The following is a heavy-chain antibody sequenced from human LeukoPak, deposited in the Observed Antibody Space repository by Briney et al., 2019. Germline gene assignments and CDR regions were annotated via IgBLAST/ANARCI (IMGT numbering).Heavy chain of an antibody. V-gene: IGHV1-18*01. Sequence: ASVKVSCTASGYTFTNYDISWVRQAPGQRLEWMGWISAYNGNTNYAQKFQGRVTMTTDTSTSTAYMGLRSLRSDDTAVYYCARDRTRAAGDFDYWGQGTLVTVSS. CDR2: ISAYNGNT. J-gene: IGHJ4*02. CDR1: GYTFTNYD. D-gene: IGHD6-13*01. CDR3: ARDRTRAAGDFDY.